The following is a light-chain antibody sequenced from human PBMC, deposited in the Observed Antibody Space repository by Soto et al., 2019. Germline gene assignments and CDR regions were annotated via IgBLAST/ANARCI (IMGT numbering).Light chain of an antibody. Sequence: VLTQSPGTLSLSPGERATLSCRASQSVSISYLAWYQQKPGQAPRLLIYGTSRRATGIPDRFTGSGSGTDFTLTISRLEPEDFAVYYCQQYDNTPPWTFGQGTKVEFK. CDR2: GTS. CDR1: QSVSISY. V-gene: IGKV3-20*01. J-gene: IGKJ1*01. CDR3: QQYDNTPPWT.